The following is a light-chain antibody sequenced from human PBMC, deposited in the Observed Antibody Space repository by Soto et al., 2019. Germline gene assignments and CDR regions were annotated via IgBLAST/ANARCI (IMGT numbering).Light chain of an antibody. CDR3: LHDYTYPRT. V-gene: IGKV1-6*01. CDR1: QDIKND. Sequence: AIQVTQSPSSLSASVGDRVTITCWASQDIKNDLGWYQQTPGKSPKLLIYAASTLESGVPSRFSGSGSGTDFTLTIRSLQPEDSGTYYCLHDYTYPRTFGQGTTVEI. CDR2: AAS. J-gene: IGKJ1*01.